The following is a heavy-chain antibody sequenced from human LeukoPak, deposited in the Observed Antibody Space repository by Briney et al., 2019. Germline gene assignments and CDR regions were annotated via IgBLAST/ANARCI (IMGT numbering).Heavy chain of an antibody. Sequence: PSETLSLTCTVSGGSISSSSYSWGWIRQPPGKGLEWIGNIYYSGSTYYNPSLKSRVTISVDTSKNQFSLKLSSVTAADTAVYYCARQSAGGFDYWGQGTLVTVSS. CDR1: GGSISSSSYS. J-gene: IGHJ4*02. CDR2: IYYSGST. CDR3: ARQSAGGFDY. D-gene: IGHD3-16*01. V-gene: IGHV4-39*01.